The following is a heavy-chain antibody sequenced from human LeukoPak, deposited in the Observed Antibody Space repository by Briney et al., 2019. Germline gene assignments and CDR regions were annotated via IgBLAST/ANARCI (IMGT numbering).Heavy chain of an antibody. CDR3: ARGRYYYGSWYMDV. CDR1: EFTFSDYH. D-gene: IGHD3-10*01. CDR2: ISSSGTDI. V-gene: IGHV3-11*01. J-gene: IGHJ6*04. Sequence: GVSLTLSCAASEFTFSDYHMNWLRQAPGMGLKGFSYISSSGTDISYADSVKGRFTISRDTAKNSLYLQMSSLLAEDTAVYYCARGRYYYGSWYMDVWGKGNTVTVSS.